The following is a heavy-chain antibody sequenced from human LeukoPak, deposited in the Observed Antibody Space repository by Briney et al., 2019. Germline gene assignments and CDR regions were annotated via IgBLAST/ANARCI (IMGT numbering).Heavy chain of an antibody. CDR3: ARDKVVGDTTRGSSFDY. V-gene: IGHV3-21*04. CDR1: GFTFSTFT. Sequence: PGGSLRLSCAASGFTFSTFTINWVRQAPGKGLEWVSSISSTSDYIYYSDSVKGRFTISRDNAKNSLYLQMNSLRVEDTAVYYCARDKVVGDTTRGSSFDYWGQGILVPVSS. J-gene: IGHJ4*02. D-gene: IGHD1-26*01. CDR2: ISSTSDYI.